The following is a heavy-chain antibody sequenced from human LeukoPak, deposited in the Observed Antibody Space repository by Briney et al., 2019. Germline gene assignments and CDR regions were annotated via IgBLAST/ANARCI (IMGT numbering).Heavy chain of an antibody. D-gene: IGHD2-21*02. CDR2: INHSGST. J-gene: IGHJ5*02. CDR3: ARGPDIVVVTANSNWFDP. V-gene: IGHV4-34*01. CDR1: GGSFSGYY. Sequence: SETLSLTCAVYGGSFSGYYWSWIRQPPGKGLEWIGGINHSGSTNYNPSLKSRVTISVDTSKNQFSVKLSSVTAADTAVYYCARGPDIVVVTANSNWFDPWGQGTLVTVSS.